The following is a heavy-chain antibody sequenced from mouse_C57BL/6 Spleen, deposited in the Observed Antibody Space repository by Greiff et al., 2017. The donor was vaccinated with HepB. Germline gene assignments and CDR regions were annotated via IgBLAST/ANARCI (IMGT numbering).Heavy chain of an antibody. CDR1: GYTFTSYW. CDR2: IDPSDSYT. Sequence: QVHVKQPGAELVKPGASVKLSCKASGYTFTSYWMQWVKQRPGQGLEWIGEIDPSDSYTNYNQKFKGKATLTVDTSSSTAYMQLSSLTSEDSAVYYCARWYYGSSYRYFDVWGTGTTVTVSS. V-gene: IGHV1-50*01. J-gene: IGHJ1*03. D-gene: IGHD1-1*01. CDR3: ARWYYGSSYRYFDV.